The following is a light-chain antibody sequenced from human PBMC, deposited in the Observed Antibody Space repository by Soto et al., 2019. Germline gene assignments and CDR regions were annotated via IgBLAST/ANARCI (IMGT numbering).Light chain of an antibody. CDR2: GAS. CDR3: QQTYSDIS. J-gene: IGKJ4*01. V-gene: IGKV1-39*01. Sequence: DVRMTQSPSSLSASVGDTITITCRASQTITTYLNWFQQKPGVSPRLLIYGASTLHDGVPSRFSGSGSGTDFTLTISGLQPEDFATYHCQQTYSDISFGGGTRV. CDR1: QTITTY.